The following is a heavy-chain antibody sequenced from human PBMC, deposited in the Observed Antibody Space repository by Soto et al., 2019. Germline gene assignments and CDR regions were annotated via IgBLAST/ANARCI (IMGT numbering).Heavy chain of an antibody. CDR2: TYYRSKWYN. Sequence: SQTLSLTCAISGDSVSSNSAAWNWIRQSPSRGPEWLGRTYYRSKWYNDYAVSVKSRITINPDTSKNQFSLQLNSVTPEDTAVYYCARSAVDFWSGYYMYYFDYWGQGTLVTVSS. CDR1: GDSVSSNSAA. D-gene: IGHD3-3*01. V-gene: IGHV6-1*01. J-gene: IGHJ4*02. CDR3: ARSAVDFWSGYYMYYFDY.